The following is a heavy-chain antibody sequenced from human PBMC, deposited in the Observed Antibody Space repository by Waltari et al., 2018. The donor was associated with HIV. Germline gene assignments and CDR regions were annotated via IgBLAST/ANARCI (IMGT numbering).Heavy chain of an antibody. D-gene: IGHD5-18*01. CDR3: ASPDTTMVHGHYYFYHMDV. CDR2: IYTGGST. J-gene: IGHJ6*02. Sequence: EVQLVESGGGLVQPGGSLRLSCAASGLPVSSTYLSWVRQAPGKGLEWVSLIYTGGSTYYADSVKGRFTISRDNSKNTLYLQMNSLRAEDTAVYYCASPDTTMVHGHYYFYHMDVWGQGTTVTVSS. V-gene: IGHV3-66*01. CDR1: GLPVSSTY.